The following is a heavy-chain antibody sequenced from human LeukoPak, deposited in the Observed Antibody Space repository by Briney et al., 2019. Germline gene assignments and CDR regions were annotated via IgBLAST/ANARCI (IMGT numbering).Heavy chain of an antibody. Sequence: PSETLSLTCTVSGGSISSYYWSWIRQPPGKGLEWIGYIYYSGSTNYNPSLKSRVTISVDTSKNQFSLKLSSVTAADTAVYYCARVISGSLPSASDIWGQGTMVTVSS. D-gene: IGHD1-26*01. CDR3: ARVISGSLPSASDI. CDR2: IYYSGST. CDR1: GGSISSYY. V-gene: IGHV4-59*01. J-gene: IGHJ3*02.